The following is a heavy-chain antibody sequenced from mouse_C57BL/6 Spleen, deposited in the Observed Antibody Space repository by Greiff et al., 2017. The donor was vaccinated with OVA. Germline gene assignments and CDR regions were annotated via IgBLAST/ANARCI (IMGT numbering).Heavy chain of an antibody. Sequence: VQLQQSGAELVKPGASVKISCKASGYAFSSYWMNWVKQRPGKGLEWIGQIYPGDGDTNYNGKFKGKATLTADNSSSTAYMQLSSLTSEDSAVYFCARGGGNYDFDYWGQGTTLTVSS. CDR1: GYAFSSYW. D-gene: IGHD2-1*01. CDR3: ARGGGNYDFDY. V-gene: IGHV1-80*01. J-gene: IGHJ2*01. CDR2: IYPGDGDT.